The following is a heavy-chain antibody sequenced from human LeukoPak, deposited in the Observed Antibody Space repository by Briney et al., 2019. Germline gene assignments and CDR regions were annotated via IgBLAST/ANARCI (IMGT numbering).Heavy chain of an antibody. J-gene: IGHJ4*02. V-gene: IGHV3-30*02. CDR3: AKEHRGVGAVTLYDYFDF. CDR1: GFNFRAFG. CDR2: IQVDGSKG. Sequence: GGSLRLSCATSGFNFRAFGTHWLRQAPGKGLKWVAFIQVDGSKGSYADSVRGRFTISRDNSKNTLSLQMNGLRVEDTAVYYCAKEHRGVGAVTLYDYFDFWGQGTLVTVSS. D-gene: IGHD1-26*01.